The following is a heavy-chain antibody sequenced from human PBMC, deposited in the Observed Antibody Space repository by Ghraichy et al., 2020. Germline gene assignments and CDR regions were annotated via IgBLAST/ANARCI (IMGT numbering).Heavy chain of an antibody. Sequence: SLTCTVSGGSISSYYWSWIRQPPGKGLEWIGYIYTSGSTNYNPSLKSRVTISVDTSKNQFSLKLSSVTAADTAVYYCARGYSGYDVIDYWGQGTLVTVSS. J-gene: IGHJ4*02. CDR1: GGSISSYY. CDR3: ARGYSGYDVIDY. CDR2: IYTSGST. D-gene: IGHD5-12*01. V-gene: IGHV4-4*09.